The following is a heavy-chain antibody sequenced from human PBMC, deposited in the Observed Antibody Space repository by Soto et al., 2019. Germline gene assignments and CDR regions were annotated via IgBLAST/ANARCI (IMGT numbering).Heavy chain of an antibody. J-gene: IGHJ6*02. CDR1: GYSFTSYW. Sequence: EVQLVQSGAEVKKPGESLRISCKGSGYSFTSYWISWVRQMPGKGLEWMGRIDPSVSYTNYSPSFQGHVTISADKSISTAYLQWSSLKASDTAMYYCARQQFIAVDGHYYYYYGMDVWGQGTTVTVFS. CDR3: ARQQFIAVDGHYYYYYGMDV. D-gene: IGHD6-19*01. CDR2: IDPSVSYT. V-gene: IGHV5-10-1*03.